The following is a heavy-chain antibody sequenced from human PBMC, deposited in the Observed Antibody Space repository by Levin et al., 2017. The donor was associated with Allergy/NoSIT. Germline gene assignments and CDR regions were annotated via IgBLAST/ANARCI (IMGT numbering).Heavy chain of an antibody. CDR2: ISGSGGST. CDR1: GFTFSSYA. V-gene: IGHV3-23*01. Sequence: GGSLRLSCAASGFTFSSYAMSWVRQAPGKGLEWVSAISGSGGSTYYADSVKGRFTISRDNSKNTLYLQMNSLRAEDTAVYYCAKDFFGAYYYGSGSHDYWGQGTLVTVSS. D-gene: IGHD3-10*01. CDR3: AKDFFGAYYYGSGSHDY. J-gene: IGHJ4*02.